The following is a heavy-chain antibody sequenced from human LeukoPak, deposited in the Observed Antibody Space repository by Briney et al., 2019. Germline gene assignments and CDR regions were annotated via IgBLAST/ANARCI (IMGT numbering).Heavy chain of an antibody. CDR1: RFTFSSYA. J-gene: IGHJ6*02. D-gene: IGHD4-11*01. CDR2: ISYDGSNK. V-gene: IGHV3-30-3*01. CDR3: ARDTGSNYYYGMDV. Sequence: GGSLRLSCAASRFTFSSYAMHWVRQAPGKGLEWVAVISYDGSNKYYADSVKGRFTISRDNSKNTLYLQMNSLRAEDTAVYYCARDTGSNYYYGMDVWGQGTTVTVSS.